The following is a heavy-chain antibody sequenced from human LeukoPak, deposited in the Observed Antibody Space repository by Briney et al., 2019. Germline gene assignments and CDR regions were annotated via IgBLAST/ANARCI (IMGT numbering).Heavy chain of an antibody. V-gene: IGHV3-23*01. CDR1: GFTFSSYS. CDR3: AKSTLVATYYFDY. J-gene: IGHJ4*02. CDR2: ISGSGGST. Sequence: GGSLRLSCAASGFTFSSYSMSWVRQAPGKGLEWVSAISGSGGSTYYADSVKGRFTISRDNSKNTLYLQMNSLRAEDTAVYYCAKSTLVATYYFDYWGQGTLVTVSS. D-gene: IGHD5-12*01.